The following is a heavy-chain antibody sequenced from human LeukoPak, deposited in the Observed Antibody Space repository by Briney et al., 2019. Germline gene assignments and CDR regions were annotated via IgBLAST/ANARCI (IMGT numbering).Heavy chain of an antibody. J-gene: IGHJ6*03. CDR3: ARAGCSSTSCFSPLYYYYYYVDV. CDR2: INHSGST. Sequence: SETLSLTCAVYGGTFSGYYWSWIRQPPGKGLEWIGEINHSGSTNYNPSLKSRVTISVDTSKNQFSLKLSSVTAADTAVYYCARAGCSSTSCFSPLYYYYYYVDVWGKGTTVTVSS. CDR1: GGTFSGYY. D-gene: IGHD2-2*01. V-gene: IGHV4-34*01.